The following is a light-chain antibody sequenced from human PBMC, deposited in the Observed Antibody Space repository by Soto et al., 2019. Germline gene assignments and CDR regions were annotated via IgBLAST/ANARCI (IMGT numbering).Light chain of an antibody. J-gene: IGKJ1*01. V-gene: IGKV2-30*01. CDR3: MQGTPWPRT. CDR1: QSLVSSDGNTY. Sequence: DVVMTQSPLSLPVTLGQPASISCRSSQSLVSSDGNTYLTWFQQRPGQSPRRLIYRVSDRDSGVPDRFSGSGSGTDFTLKISAVESEDVGVYYCMQGTPWPRTFGQGTKVEIK. CDR2: RVS.